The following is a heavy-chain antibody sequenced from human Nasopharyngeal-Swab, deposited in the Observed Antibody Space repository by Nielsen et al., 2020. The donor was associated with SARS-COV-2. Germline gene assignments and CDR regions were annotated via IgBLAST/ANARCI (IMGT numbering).Heavy chain of an antibody. D-gene: IGHD5-18*01. Sequence: GESLKISCAASGSTFSSYWMSWVRQAPGKGPEWVANIKQDGSEKYYVDSVKGRFTISRDNAKNSLYLQMNSLRAEDTAVYYCARDSRGYSYGYIYFDYWGQGTLVTVSS. CDR3: ARDSRGYSYGYIYFDY. J-gene: IGHJ4*02. CDR1: GSTFSSYW. CDR2: IKQDGSEK. V-gene: IGHV3-7*03.